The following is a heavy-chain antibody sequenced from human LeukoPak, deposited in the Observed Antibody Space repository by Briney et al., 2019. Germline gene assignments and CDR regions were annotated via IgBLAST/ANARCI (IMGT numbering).Heavy chain of an antibody. CDR1: GFTFSSYE. CDR2: ISTSSRNI. Sequence: GGSLRLSCAASGFTFSSYEMNWVRQAPGRGLEWVSSISTSSRNIFQADSVKGRFTIPRDNDKNSLYLQMNSLRAEDTAVYYCARVTVTTFSPTDYMDVWGKGTTVTISS. V-gene: IGHV3-21*01. CDR3: ARVTVTTFSPTDYMDV. D-gene: IGHD4-17*01. J-gene: IGHJ6*03.